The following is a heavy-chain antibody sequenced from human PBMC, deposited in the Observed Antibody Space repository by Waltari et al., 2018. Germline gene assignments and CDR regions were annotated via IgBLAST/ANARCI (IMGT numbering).Heavy chain of an antibody. CDR1: GFTFSDYG. Sequence: QVHLVESGGGVVQPGGSLRLYCAASGFTFSDYGMHWVRQAPGKGLEWVAFIRYDASDIYYRDSVKGRFTISRDNSKNTLFLQMSSLRPEDTAVYYCAKVGVGLTTWYPFDVWGQGTMVTVSS. CDR2: IRYDASDI. CDR3: AKVGVGLTTWYPFDV. D-gene: IGHD1-1*01. V-gene: IGHV3-30*02. J-gene: IGHJ3*01.